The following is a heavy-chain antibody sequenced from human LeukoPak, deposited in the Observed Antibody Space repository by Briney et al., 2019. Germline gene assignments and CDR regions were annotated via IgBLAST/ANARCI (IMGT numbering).Heavy chain of an antibody. V-gene: IGHV4-59*01. CDR2: IYYSGST. Sequence: PSETLSLTCTVSGGSISSYYWSWIRQPPGKGLEWIGYIYYSGSTNYNPSLKSRVTISVDTSKNQFSLKLSSVTAADTAVYYCARGKVGAARPNVLDYWGQGTLVTVSS. J-gene: IGHJ4*02. CDR3: ARGKVGAARPNVLDY. D-gene: IGHD6-6*01. CDR1: GGSISSYY.